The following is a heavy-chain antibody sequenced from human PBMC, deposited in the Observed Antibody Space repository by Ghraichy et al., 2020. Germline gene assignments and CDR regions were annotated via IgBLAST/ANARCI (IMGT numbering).Heavy chain of an antibody. Sequence: GGSLRLSCAASGFTFSSSGMDWVRQSPGKGPEWVSAISDNGMRTYYADSVKGRFTISRDNSKNTIYLQMNSLRAEDTAVYYCAKDLYLWGHFDYWGQGTLVTVSS. D-gene: IGHD3-16*01. J-gene: IGHJ4*02. CDR2: ISDNGMRT. CDR3: AKDLYLWGHFDY. V-gene: IGHV3-23*01. CDR1: GFTFSSSG.